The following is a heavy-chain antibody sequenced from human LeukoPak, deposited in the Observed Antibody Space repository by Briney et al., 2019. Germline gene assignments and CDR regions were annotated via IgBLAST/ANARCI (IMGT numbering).Heavy chain of an antibody. Sequence: GGSLRLSCAASGFTFSSYAMSWVRQAPGKGLEWVAIISNDGSHEYYADSVKGRFSISRDNSRNTIYLQMNSLRVEDTAVYYCAKDREIATPRRPPGHWGQGTLVTVSS. V-gene: IGHV3-30*18. D-gene: IGHD5-24*01. CDR3: AKDREIATPRRPPGH. CDR2: ISNDGSHE. J-gene: IGHJ1*01. CDR1: GFTFSSYA.